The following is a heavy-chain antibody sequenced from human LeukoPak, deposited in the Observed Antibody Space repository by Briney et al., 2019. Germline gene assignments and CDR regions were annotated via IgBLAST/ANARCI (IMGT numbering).Heavy chain of an antibody. CDR2: ISYDGSNK. CDR3: ARVYSSSWSQFDP. V-gene: IGHV3-30*03. Sequence: GGSLRLSCAASGFTFSSYGMHWVRQAPGKGLEWVAVISYDGSNKYYADSVKGRFTISRDNSKNTLYLQMNSLRSDDTAVYYCARVYSSSWSQFDPWGQGTLVTVSS. CDR1: GFTFSSYG. J-gene: IGHJ5*02. D-gene: IGHD6-13*01.